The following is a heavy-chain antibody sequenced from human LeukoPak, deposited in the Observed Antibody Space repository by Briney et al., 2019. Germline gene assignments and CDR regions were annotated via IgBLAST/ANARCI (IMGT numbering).Heavy chain of an antibody. Sequence: ASVKLSCKSSGYSFTGYYMHWVRQGPGQGLDWMGWINPNSGGTNYAQKFQGRVTMTRGTSISTASMGRSRMRSDAPAVYYCAREMIGQQLVQGPPPVRYLAVDGTGFDYWGQGTLVTVSS. CDR2: INPNSGGT. V-gene: IGHV1-2*02. J-gene: IGHJ4*02. CDR1: GYSFTGYY. CDR3: AREMIGQQLVQGPPPVRYLAVDGTGFDY. D-gene: IGHD6-13*01.